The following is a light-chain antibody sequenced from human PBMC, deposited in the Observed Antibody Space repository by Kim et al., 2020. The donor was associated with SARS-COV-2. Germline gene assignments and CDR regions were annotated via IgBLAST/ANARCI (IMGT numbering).Light chain of an antibody. Sequence: GDRVTITCRASQVINNYLAWYQQKPGKAPTVLIYGASTLHSGVPSRFSGSGSGTDFTLTISSLQPEDGGTYYCQKYDSAPCTFGHGTKM. J-gene: IGKJ1*01. CDR2: GAS. CDR3: QKYDSAPCT. CDR1: QVINNY. V-gene: IGKV1-27*01.